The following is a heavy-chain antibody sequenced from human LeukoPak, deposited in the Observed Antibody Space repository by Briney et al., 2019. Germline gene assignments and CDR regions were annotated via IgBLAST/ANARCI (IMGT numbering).Heavy chain of an antibody. V-gene: IGHV4-30-4*01. CDR2: IYYSGST. D-gene: IGHD1-26*01. CDR1: GGSFSSGDYY. J-gene: IGHJ3*02. Sequence: SETLSLTCTVSGGSFSSGDYYWSWIRQPPGKGLEWVGYIYYSGSTYYNPSLKSRVTISVDTSKNEFSLKLSSVTAADTAVYYCASIGGSFPDGFDIWGQGTTVTVSS. CDR3: ASIGGSFPDGFDI.